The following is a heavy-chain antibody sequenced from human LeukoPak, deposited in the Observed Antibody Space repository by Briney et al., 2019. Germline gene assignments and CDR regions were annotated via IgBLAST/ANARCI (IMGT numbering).Heavy chain of an antibody. CDR3: ARDRGHSGYDLYDY. V-gene: IGHV3-23*01. J-gene: IGHJ4*02. Sequence: GGSLRLSCAASGLSFSSFAMSWVRQGPARGLEWVSSIRGNGETFYADSVKGRFTLSSDSSRNTVYFQLNSLRAEDTAVYYCARDRGHSGYDLYDYWGQGTLVTVSS. CDR1: GLSFSSFA. D-gene: IGHD5-12*01. CDR2: IRGNGET.